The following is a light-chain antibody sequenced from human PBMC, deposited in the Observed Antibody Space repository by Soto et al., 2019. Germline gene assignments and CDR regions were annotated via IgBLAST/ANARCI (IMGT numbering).Light chain of an antibody. V-gene: IGKV1-39*01. CDR3: QQSYSTTWT. J-gene: IGKJ1*01. CDR1: QGISTY. Sequence: DIQMTQSPSSLSASVGDRVTITCRASQGISTYLNWYQQKPGKAPKLLIYAASSLQSGVTSSFSGSGSETDFTLTISSLQPEDFATYSCQQSYSTTWTFGQGTKVDIK. CDR2: AAS.